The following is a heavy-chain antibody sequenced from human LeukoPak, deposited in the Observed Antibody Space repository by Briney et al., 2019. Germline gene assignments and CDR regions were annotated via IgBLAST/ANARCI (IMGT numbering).Heavy chain of an antibody. CDR3: AKDQSYYGSELDAFDI. V-gene: IGHV3-23*01. CDR1: GFTFSSYA. Sequence: PGGSLRLSCAASGFTFSSYAMSWVRQAPGKGLEWVSAISGSGGSTYYADSVKGRFTISRDNSKNTLYLQMNSLRAEDTAVYYCAKDQSYYGSELDAFDIWGQGTMVTVSS. D-gene: IGHD3-10*01. CDR2: ISGSGGST. J-gene: IGHJ3*02.